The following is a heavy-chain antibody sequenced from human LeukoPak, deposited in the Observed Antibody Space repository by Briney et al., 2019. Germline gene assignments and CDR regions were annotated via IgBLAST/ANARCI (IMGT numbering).Heavy chain of an antibody. Sequence: KRGESLNISCKGSGYSFSRYWIGWVRQMPGKGLEWMGIIYPGDSDTRYSPSFQGQVTISADKSISTAYLQWSSLKASDTAMYYCGRHRSSSYGYHYFDYWGQGTLVTVSS. CDR2: IYPGDSDT. D-gene: IGHD5-18*01. CDR3: GRHRSSSYGYHYFDY. CDR1: GYSFSRYW. V-gene: IGHV5-51*01. J-gene: IGHJ4*02.